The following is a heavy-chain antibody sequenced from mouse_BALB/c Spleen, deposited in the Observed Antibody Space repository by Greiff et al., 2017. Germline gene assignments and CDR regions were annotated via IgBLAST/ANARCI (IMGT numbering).Heavy chain of an antibody. Sequence: EVQGVESGGGLVKPGGSLKLSCAASGFTFSDYYMYWVRQTPEKRLEWVATISDGGSYTYYPDSVKGRFTISRDNAKNNLYLQMSSLKSEDTAMYDCARGDDGNYEGGYWGQGTTLTVSS. J-gene: IGHJ2*01. CDR3: ARGDDGNYEGGY. D-gene: IGHD2-1*01. CDR1: GFTFSDYY. CDR2: ISDGGSYT. V-gene: IGHV5-4*02.